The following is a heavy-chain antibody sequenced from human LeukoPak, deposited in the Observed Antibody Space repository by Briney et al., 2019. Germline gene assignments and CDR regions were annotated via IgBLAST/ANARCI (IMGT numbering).Heavy chain of an antibody. Sequence: GGALRLSCAASGFTFSSDAMSWVRQAPGKGLEWVSAISGSGGSTYYADSVKGRFTISRDNFKNTLYLQMNSLRAEDTAVYYCASFAYSSGWYYFDYWGQGTLVTVSS. J-gene: IGHJ4*02. CDR1: GFTFSSDA. CDR3: ASFAYSSGWYYFDY. D-gene: IGHD6-19*01. CDR2: ISGSGGST. V-gene: IGHV3-23*01.